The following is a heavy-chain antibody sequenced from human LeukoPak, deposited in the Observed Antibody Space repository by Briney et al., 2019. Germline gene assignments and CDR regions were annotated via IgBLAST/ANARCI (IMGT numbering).Heavy chain of an antibody. J-gene: IGHJ5*02. CDR1: GFTFDDYA. D-gene: IGHD3-22*01. CDR3: AKDMRPEVYYYDSSGPARFDP. CDR2: ISGDGGST. Sequence: GGSLRLSCAASGFTFDDYAMHWVRQAPGKGLEWVSLISGDGGSTYYADSVKGRFTISRDNSKNSQYLQMNSLRTEDTALYYCAKDMRPEVYYYDSSGPARFDPWGQGTLVTVSS. V-gene: IGHV3-43*02.